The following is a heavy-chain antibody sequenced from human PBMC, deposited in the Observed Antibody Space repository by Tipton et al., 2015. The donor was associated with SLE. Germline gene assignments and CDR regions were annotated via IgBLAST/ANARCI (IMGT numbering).Heavy chain of an antibody. J-gene: IGHJ6*02. CDR3: ARAAWGFPYYALVV. CDR2: IYYSGST. Sequence: TLSLTCTVSGGSISSSSYYWGWIRQPPGKGLEWIGSIYYSGSTSYNPSLKSRVTISVDMSKNQFSLKLSSVTAADTAVYYCARAAWGFPYYALVVWGQGTTVTVSS. V-gene: IGHV4-39*07. D-gene: IGHD3-16*01. CDR1: GGSISSSSYY.